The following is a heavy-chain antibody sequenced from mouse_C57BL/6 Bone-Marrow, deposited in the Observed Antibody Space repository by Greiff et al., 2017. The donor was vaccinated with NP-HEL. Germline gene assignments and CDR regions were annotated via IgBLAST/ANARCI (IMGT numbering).Heavy chain of an antibody. J-gene: IGHJ2*01. V-gene: IGHV1-69*01. CDR3: ARRELYQGDYFDY. Sequence: VQLQQPGAELVMPGASVKLSCKASGYTFTSYWMHWVKQRPGQGLEWIGEIDPSDSYTNYNQKFKGKSTLTVDKSSSTAYMQLSSLTSEDSAVYYCARRELYQGDYFDYWGQGTTLTVSS. CDR1: GYTFTSYW. CDR2: IDPSDSYT. D-gene: IGHD2-12*01.